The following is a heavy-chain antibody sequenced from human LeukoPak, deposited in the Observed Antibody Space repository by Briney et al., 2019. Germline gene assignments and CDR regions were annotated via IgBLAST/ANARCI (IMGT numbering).Heavy chain of an antibody. CDR3: ARDPLGFGELSYFDY. Sequence: PGGSLRLSCAASGFTFSSYSMNWVRQAPGKGLEWVSSISSSSSYIYYADSVKGRFTISRDNSKNTLYLQMNSLRAEDTAVYYCARDPLGFGELSYFDYWGQGTLVTVSS. J-gene: IGHJ4*02. CDR2: ISSSSSYI. D-gene: IGHD3-10*01. CDR1: GFTFSSYS. V-gene: IGHV3-21*01.